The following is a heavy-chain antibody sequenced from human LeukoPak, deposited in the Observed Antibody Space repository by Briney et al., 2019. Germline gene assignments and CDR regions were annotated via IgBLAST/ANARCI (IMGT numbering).Heavy chain of an antibody. J-gene: IGHJ5*02. V-gene: IGHV3-23*01. CDR3: ARAPRFRLVGVPKGPFDP. D-gene: IGHD1-26*01. CDR2: TSSSDAGT. Sequence: GGSLRLSCAASGFTLSTYAMSWVRQTPGKGLEWVAATSSSDAGTYHADSVKGRFTISRDNAKNSLYLRMDTLRAEDTAVYYCARAPRFRLVGVPKGPFDPWGQGTLVTVSS. CDR1: GFTLSTYA.